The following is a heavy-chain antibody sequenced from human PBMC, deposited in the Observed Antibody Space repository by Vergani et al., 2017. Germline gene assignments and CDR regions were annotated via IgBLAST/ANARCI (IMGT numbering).Heavy chain of an antibody. CDR2: ISGSGGST. CDR1: GFTFSSYA. CDR3: ARSKDSSGYPYAFDI. V-gene: IGHV3-23*01. J-gene: IGHJ3*02. Sequence: EVQLLESGGGLVQPGGSLRLSCAASGFTFSSYAMSWVRQAPGKGLEWVSAISGSGGSTYYADSVKGRFTISADKSISTAYLQWSSLKASDTAMYYCARSKDSSGYPYAFDIWGQGTMVTVSS. D-gene: IGHD3-22*01.